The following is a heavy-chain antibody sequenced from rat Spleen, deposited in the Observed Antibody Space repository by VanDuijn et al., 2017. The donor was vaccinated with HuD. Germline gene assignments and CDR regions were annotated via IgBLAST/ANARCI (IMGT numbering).Heavy chain of an antibody. CDR2: INTGSGGT. D-gene: IGHD3-2*01. CDR3: ARGDPPDY. Sequence: QVQLQQSGAELAKPGSSVKISCKASGYTFTSYDISWIKQTTGQGLEYIGYINTGSGGTYYNEKFKGKAKLTVDKSSSTAFMQLSSLTPEDTAVYYCARGDPPDYWGQGVMVTVSS. CDR1: GYTFTSYD. V-gene: IGHV1-57*01. J-gene: IGHJ2*01.